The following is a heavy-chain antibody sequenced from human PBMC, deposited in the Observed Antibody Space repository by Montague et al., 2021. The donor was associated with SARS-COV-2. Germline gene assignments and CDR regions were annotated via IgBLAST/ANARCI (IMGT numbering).Heavy chain of an antibody. CDR3: ARSREEFTSIAVIITGGMHYFDS. CDR2: INNSGST. CDR1: GGSFSGYY. J-gene: IGHJ4*02. D-gene: IGHD3-22*01. V-gene: IGHV4-34*01. Sequence: SETLSLTCAVYGGSFSGYYWSWVRQAQGKGMEWIGEINNSGSTLYNQSLKSRDSKSADTTKNHFSLKMSSVTAADTAVFFCARSREEFTSIAVIITGGMHYFDSWGQGTLVTVSS.